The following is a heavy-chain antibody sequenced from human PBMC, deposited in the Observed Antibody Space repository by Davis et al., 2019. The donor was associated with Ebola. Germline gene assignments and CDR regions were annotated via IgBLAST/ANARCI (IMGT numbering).Heavy chain of an antibody. Sequence: ASVKVSCKAYGYTFIDYHIHWVRQAPGQGLEWMGRINPRSGDTNYAQKFQGRVTMTRDTSINTAYMELRSLRSDDTAVYYCARGLPVTAQDYWGQGTLVTVSS. CDR3: ARGLPVTAQDY. D-gene: IGHD2-21*02. V-gene: IGHV1-2*06. CDR2: INPRSGDT. CDR1: GYTFIDYH. J-gene: IGHJ4*02.